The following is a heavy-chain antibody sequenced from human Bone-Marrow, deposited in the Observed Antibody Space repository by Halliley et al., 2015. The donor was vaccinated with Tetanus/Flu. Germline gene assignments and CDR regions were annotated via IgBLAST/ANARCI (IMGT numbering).Heavy chain of an antibody. CDR3: ARSLNGDYLAFFDH. J-gene: IGHJ4*02. D-gene: IGHD4-17*01. V-gene: IGHV4-31*02. CDR2: IHHSGYT. Sequence: LGWFGYIHHSGYTGYNPPLKSRVTISVDTSRDLFSLKLTSVTAADTAVYYCARSLNGDYLAFFDHWGQGSLVTVSS.